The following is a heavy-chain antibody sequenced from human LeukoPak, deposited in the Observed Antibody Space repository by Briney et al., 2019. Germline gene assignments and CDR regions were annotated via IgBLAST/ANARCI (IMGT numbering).Heavy chain of an antibody. J-gene: IGHJ5*02. D-gene: IGHD2-2*01. CDR1: GGSISSYY. CDR3: ARNSGDIVVVPAAIPLCWFDP. Sequence: SETLSLTCTVSGGSISSYYWGWIRQPPGKGLEWIGSIYYSGSTYYNPSLKSRVTTSVDTSKNQFSLKLSSVTAADTAVYYCARNSGDIVVVPAAIPLCWFDPWGQGTLVTVSS. V-gene: IGHV4-39*01. CDR2: IYYSGST.